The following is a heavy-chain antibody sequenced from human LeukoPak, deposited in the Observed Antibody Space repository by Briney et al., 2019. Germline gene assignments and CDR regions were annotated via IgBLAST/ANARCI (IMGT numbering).Heavy chain of an antibody. J-gene: IGHJ6*02. Sequence: ASVKVSCKASGGTFSSYAISWVRQAPGQGLEWMGGIIPIFGTANYAQKFQGRVTITADESTSTAYMELSSLRSEDTAVYYCARIILRRFLEWPTPYYGMDVWGQGTTVTVSS. CDR2: IIPIFGTA. CDR3: ARIILRRFLEWPTPYYGMDV. V-gene: IGHV1-69*13. D-gene: IGHD3-3*01. CDR1: GGTFSSYA.